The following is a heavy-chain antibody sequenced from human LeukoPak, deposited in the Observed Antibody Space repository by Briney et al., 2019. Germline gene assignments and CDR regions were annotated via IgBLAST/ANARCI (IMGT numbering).Heavy chain of an antibody. CDR2: IIPILGIA. Sequence: SVKVSCKASGGTFSSYAISWVRQAPGQGLEWMGRIIPILGIANYAQKFQGRVTITADKSTSTAYMELSSLRSEDTAVYYCARDTITMVRGVINGYYYYGMDVWGQGTTGTVSS. V-gene: IGHV1-69*04. J-gene: IGHJ6*02. D-gene: IGHD3-10*01. CDR3: ARDTITMVRGVINGYYYYGMDV. CDR1: GGTFSSYA.